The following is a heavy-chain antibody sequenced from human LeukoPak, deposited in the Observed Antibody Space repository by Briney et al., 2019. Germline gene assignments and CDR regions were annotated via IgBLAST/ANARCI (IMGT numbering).Heavy chain of an antibody. V-gene: IGHV3-73*01. J-gene: IGHJ4*02. Sequence: GGSLRLSCAASGFTFSGSALHWVRQASGKGLEWVGRIRSTANGYATAYAASVKGRFTISGDDSKNTLYLQMNSLKTEDTAVYYCTTDGVGVEGATYDNWGQGTLVSVSS. D-gene: IGHD1-26*01. CDR2: IRSTANGYAT. CDR1: GFTFSGSA. CDR3: TTDGVGVEGATYDN.